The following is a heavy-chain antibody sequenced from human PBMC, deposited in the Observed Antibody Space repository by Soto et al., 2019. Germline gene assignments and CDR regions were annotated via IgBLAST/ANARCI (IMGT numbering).Heavy chain of an antibody. D-gene: IGHD5-18*01. CDR1: GFTFSSYS. V-gene: IGHV3-23*01. Sequence: GGSLRLSCAASGFTFSSYSMSWVRQAPGKGLEWVSAISGSGGSTYYADSVKGRFTISRDNSKNTLYLQMNSLRAEDTAVYYCAKDQNSSGYSSYWGQGTLVTVCS. CDR3: AKDQNSSGYSSY. J-gene: IGHJ4*02. CDR2: ISGSGGST.